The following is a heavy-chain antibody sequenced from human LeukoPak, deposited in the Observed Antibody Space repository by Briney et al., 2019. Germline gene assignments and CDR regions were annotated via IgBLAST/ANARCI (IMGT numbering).Heavy chain of an antibody. D-gene: IGHD3-3*01. J-gene: IGHJ4*02. V-gene: IGHV1-46*03. CDR1: GYTFTSYY. CDR2: INPSGGST. CDR3: ARDLSPSYYDFWSGFVH. Sequence: ASVKVSCKASGYTFTSYYMHWVRQAPGQGLEWMGIINPSGGSTSYAQKFQGRVTTTRDTSTSTVYMELSSLRSEDTAVYYCARDLSPSYYDFWSGFVHWGQGTLVTVSS.